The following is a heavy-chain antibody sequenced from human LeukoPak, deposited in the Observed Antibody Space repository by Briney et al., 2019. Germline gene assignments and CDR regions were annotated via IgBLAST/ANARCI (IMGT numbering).Heavy chain of an antibody. CDR1: GGSISSGGYY. CDR2: VHYSGNT. D-gene: IGHD3-22*01. Sequence: PSQTLSLTCTVSGGSISSGGYYWSWIRQPPGKGLEWIGYVHYSGNTDYNSSLKTPSIISVATSKNQFSLKVNSVTAADTAVYYCARAYDTSGYYYYYYFDHWGPGILVTVSS. V-gene: IGHV4-31*01. J-gene: IGHJ4*02. CDR3: ARAYDTSGYYYYYYFDH.